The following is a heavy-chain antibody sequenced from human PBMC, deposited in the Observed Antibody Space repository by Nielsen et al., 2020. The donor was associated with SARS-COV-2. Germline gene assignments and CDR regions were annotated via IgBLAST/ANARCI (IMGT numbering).Heavy chain of an antibody. J-gene: IGHJ6*03. CDR1: GFTFDDYA. D-gene: IGHD6-6*01. V-gene: IGHV3-9*01. Sequence: SLKISCAASGFTFDDYAMHWVRQAPGKGLEWVSGISWNSGSIGYADSVKGRFTISRDNAKNSLYLQINSLRAGDTALYYCAKDYRIAARTYYYYYMDVWGKGTTVTVSS. CDR3: AKDYRIAARTYYYYYMDV. CDR2: ISWNSGSI.